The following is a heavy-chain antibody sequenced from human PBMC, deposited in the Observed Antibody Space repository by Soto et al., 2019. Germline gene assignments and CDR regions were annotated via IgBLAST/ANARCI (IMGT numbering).Heavy chain of an antibody. CDR3: ARASIVVVVAAEYWFDP. J-gene: IGHJ5*02. CDR2: IYYSGST. Sequence: SETLSLTCTVSGGSISSGGYYWSWIRQHPGKGLEWIGYIYYSGSTYYNPSLKSRVTISVDTSKNQFSLKLSSVTAADTAVYYCARASIVVVVAAEYWFDPWGQGTLVTVSS. V-gene: IGHV4-31*03. CDR1: GGSISSGGYY. D-gene: IGHD2-15*01.